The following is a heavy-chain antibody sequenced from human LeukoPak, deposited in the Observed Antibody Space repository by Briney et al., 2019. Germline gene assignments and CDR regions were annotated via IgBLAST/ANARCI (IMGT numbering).Heavy chain of an antibody. CDR3: ARALGYYDSSGYYYDRYYFDY. J-gene: IGHJ4*02. Sequence: GASVKVSCKAPGYTFTSYGISWVRQAPGQGLEWMGWTSAYNGNTNYAQKLQGRVTMTTDTSTSTAYMELRSLRSDDTAVYYCARALGYYDSSGYYYDRYYFDYWGQGTLVTVSS. CDR1: GYTFTSYG. CDR2: TSAYNGNT. D-gene: IGHD3-22*01. V-gene: IGHV1-18*01.